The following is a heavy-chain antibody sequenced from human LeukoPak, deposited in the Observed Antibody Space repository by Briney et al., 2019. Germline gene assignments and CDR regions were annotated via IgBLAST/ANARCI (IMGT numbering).Heavy chain of an antibody. D-gene: IGHD3/OR15-3a*01. CDR1: GFTFSSYA. CDR3: ARDLDSLYYFDY. J-gene: IGHJ4*02. CDR2: ISYDGSNK. Sequence: PEGSLRLSCAASGFTFSSYAMHWVRQAPGKGLEWVAVISYDGSNKYYADSVKGRFTISRDNSKNTLYLQMNSLRAEDTAVYYCARDLDSLYYFDYWGQGTLVTVSS. V-gene: IGHV3-30-3*01.